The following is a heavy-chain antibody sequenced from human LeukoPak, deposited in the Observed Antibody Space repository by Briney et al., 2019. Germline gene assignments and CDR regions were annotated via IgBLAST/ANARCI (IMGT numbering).Heavy chain of an antibody. J-gene: IGHJ4*02. V-gene: IGHV3-30-3*01. CDR2: ISYDASNK. CDR1: GFTFSSYA. D-gene: IGHD1-26*01. Sequence: PGGSLRLSCAASGFTFSSYAMHWVRQAPGKGLEWVAVISYDASNKYYADSVKGRFTISRDNAKNTLYLQMNSLRAEDTAVYYCALIVGAADVDYWGQGTLVIVSS. CDR3: ALIVGAADVDY.